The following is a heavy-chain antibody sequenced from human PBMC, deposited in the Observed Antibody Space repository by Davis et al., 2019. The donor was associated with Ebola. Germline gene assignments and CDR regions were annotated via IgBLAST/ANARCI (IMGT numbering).Heavy chain of an antibody. J-gene: IGHJ4*02. D-gene: IGHD6-19*01. CDR1: GFTFSSYG. V-gene: IGHV3-30*18. CDR3: AKDSKAGYSSGWYITQYYFDY. Sequence: GESLKISCAASGFTFSSYGMHWGRQAPGKGLEWVAFISYDGSKKYYADSVKGRFTISRDNSKNTLYLQMNSLRAEDTALYYCAKDSKAGYSSGWYITQYYFDYWGQGTLVTVSS. CDR2: ISYDGSKK.